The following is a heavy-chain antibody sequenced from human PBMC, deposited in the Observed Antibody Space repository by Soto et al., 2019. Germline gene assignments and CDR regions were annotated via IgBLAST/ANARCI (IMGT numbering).Heavy chain of an antibody. Sequence: GGSLRLSCAASGFTFSSYGMHWVRQAPGKGLEWVAVIWYDGSNKYYADSVKGRFTISRDNSKNTLYLQMNSLRAEDTAVYCCARSLRGYSYGSEWFDPWGQGTLVTVSS. CDR2: IWYDGSNK. CDR1: GFTFSSYG. V-gene: IGHV3-33*01. CDR3: ARSLRGYSYGSEWFDP. D-gene: IGHD5-18*01. J-gene: IGHJ5*02.